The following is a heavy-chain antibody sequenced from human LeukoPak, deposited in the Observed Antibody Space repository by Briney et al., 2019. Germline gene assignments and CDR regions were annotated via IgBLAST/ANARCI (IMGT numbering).Heavy chain of an antibody. D-gene: IGHD3-22*01. J-gene: IGHJ3*02. CDR3: ARDNKVVVGTHAFDI. CDR1: GFTFSSYE. V-gene: IGHV3-48*03. Sequence: GGSLTLSCAASGFTFSSYEMNWVRQAPGKGLEWVSFISTSDTIIYYADSVKGRFTISRDNAKNSLYLQMNSLRAEDTAVYYCARDNKVVVGTHAFDIWGQGTMVTVSS. CDR2: ISTSDTII.